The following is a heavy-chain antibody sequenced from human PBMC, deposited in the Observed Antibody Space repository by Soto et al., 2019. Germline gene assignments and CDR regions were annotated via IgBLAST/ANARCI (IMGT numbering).Heavy chain of an antibody. V-gene: IGHV1-8*01. CDR1: GYTFTSYD. D-gene: IGHD2-8*01. Sequence: QVQLVQSGAEVKKPGASVKVSCKASGYTFTSYDINWVRQATGQGLEWMGWMKPNSGNTGYAQKFQGRVTMTRNTSISTAYMALSRLRSDDTDVYYCARRLGVEEVQSDYWGQGALVTLSS. CDR2: MKPNSGNT. J-gene: IGHJ4*02. CDR3: ARRLGVEEVQSDY.